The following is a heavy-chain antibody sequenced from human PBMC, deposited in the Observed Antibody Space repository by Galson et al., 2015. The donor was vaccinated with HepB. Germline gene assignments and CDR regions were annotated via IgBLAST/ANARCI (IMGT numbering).Heavy chain of an antibody. J-gene: IGHJ3*02. CDR2: IYSGGST. V-gene: IGHV3-53*01. Sequence: SLRLSCAASGFTVSSNYMSWVRQAPGKGLEWVSVIYSGGSTYYADSVKGRFTISRDNSKNTLYLQMNSLRAEDTAVYYCAIAVAGSDAFDIWGQGTMVTVSS. D-gene: IGHD6-19*01. CDR3: AIAVAGSDAFDI. CDR1: GFTVSSNY.